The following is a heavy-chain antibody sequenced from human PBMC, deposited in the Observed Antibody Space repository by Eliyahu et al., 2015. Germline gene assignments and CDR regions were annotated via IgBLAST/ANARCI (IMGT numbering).Heavy chain of an antibody. V-gene: IGHV5-10-1*03. CDR2: IYPSDSYT. J-gene: IGHJ4*02. CDR3: ARLEAGLIQLWSHDY. D-gene: IGHD5-18*01. Sequence: EVQLVQSGAEVKKPGESLRIXXKGSGYSFTSXWXXWVRQMPGKGLXWMGRIYPSDSYTNYXPSFQGHVTISADKSISTAYLQWSSLKASDTAMYYCARLEAGLIQLWSHDYWGQGTLVTVSS. CDR1: GYSFTSXW.